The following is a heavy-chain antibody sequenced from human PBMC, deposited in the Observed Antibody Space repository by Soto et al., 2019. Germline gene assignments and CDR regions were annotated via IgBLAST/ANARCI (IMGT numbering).Heavy chain of an antibody. CDR3: AKDASSGITSFDL. Sequence: GGSLRLSXAASGFTFSSYAVSWVRQAPGKGLEWVSTISGSGGSTYYADSVKGRFTISRDNSKNTLYLQMNSLRAEDTALYYCAKDASSGITSFDLWGRGTLVTSPQ. D-gene: IGHD3-3*01. CDR1: GFTFSSYA. CDR2: ISGSGGST. J-gene: IGHJ2*01. V-gene: IGHV3-23*01.